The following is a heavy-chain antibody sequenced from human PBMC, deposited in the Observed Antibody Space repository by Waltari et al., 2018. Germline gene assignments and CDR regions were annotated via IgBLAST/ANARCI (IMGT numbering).Heavy chain of an antibody. Sequence: QVQLQQWGAGLLKPSETLSLTCAVYGGSFSGYYWSWIRQPPGKGLEWIGEINHSGSTNYNPSLKSRVTISVDTSKNQFSLKLSSVTAADTAVYYCARRGAAAGFYWGQGTLVTVSS. CDR1: GGSFSGYY. CDR2: INHSGST. V-gene: IGHV4-34*01. CDR3: ARRGAAAGFY. D-gene: IGHD6-13*01. J-gene: IGHJ4*02.